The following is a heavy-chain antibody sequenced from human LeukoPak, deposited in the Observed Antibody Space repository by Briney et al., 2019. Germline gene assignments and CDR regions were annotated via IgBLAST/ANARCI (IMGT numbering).Heavy chain of an antibody. CDR1: GGSFSGYY. CDR2: INHSGST. CDR3: ARGPHVLLWFGELGTPHY. Sequence: PSETLSLXCAVYGGSFSGYYWSWIRQPPGKGLEWIGEINHSGSTNYNPSLKSRVTISVDTSKNQFSLKLSSVTAADTAVYYCARGPHVLLWFGELGTPHYWGQGTLVTVSS. J-gene: IGHJ4*02. V-gene: IGHV4-34*01. D-gene: IGHD3-10*01.